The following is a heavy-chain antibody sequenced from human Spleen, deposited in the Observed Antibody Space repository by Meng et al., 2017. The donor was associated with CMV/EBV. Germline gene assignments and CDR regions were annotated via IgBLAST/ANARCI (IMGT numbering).Heavy chain of an antibody. Sequence: GGSLRLSCAASGFTFSNAWMSWVRQAPGKGLEWVGRIKSKTDGGTTDYAAPVKGRFTISRDDSKNTLYLQMNSLKTEDTAVYYCTTDAHYCSGGSCVCGGWGQGTLVTVSS. CDR2: IKSKTDGGTT. J-gene: IGHJ4*02. V-gene: IGHV3-15*01. D-gene: IGHD2-15*01. CDR3: TTDAHYCSGGSCVCGG. CDR1: GFTFSNAW.